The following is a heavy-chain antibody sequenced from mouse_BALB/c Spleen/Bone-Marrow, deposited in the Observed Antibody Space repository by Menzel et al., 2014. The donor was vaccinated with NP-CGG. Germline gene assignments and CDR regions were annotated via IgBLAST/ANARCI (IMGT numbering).Heavy chain of an antibody. CDR3: ARKRLPGTSCWYFDV. V-gene: IGHV1-67*01. CDR2: ISTYYGNT. D-gene: IGHD4-1*01. CDR1: GYTFTDYA. J-gene: IGHJ1*01. Sequence: QVQLQQSGPELVRPGVSVKISCNGSGYTFTDYAMHWVKQSHAKSLKGIGVISTYYGNTNYNQTFKGKATMTVDKSSSPAYMELARLPSEDSAIYYCARKRLPGTSCWYFDVWGAGTTVTVSP.